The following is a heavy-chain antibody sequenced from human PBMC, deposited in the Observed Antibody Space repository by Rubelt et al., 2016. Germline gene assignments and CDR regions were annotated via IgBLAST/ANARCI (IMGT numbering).Heavy chain of an antibody. CDR3: ARASSGYTGGWFDP. D-gene: IGHD3-22*01. Sequence: VQLVESGGGLVQPGGSLRLSCAASGFTFSSYGMSWVRQAPGKGLEWVVVISYGEGDQYYADSVKGRFTISRDNSKNSLYLEMNSRRAEDTAVDYCARASSGYTGGWFDPWGQGTLVTVSS. CDR1: GFTFSSYG. J-gene: IGHJ5*02. CDR2: ISYGEGDQ. V-gene: IGHV3-30*03.